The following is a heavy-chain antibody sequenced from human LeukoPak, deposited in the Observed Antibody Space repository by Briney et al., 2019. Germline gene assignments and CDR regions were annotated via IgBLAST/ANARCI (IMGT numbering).Heavy chain of an antibody. D-gene: IGHD3-3*01. CDR3: ARGGGSGYYIPQNWFDP. J-gene: IGHJ5*02. CDR2: ISSVGHYI. V-gene: IGHV3-21*01. CDR1: GFTFSSYS. Sequence: GGSLRLSCVASGFTFSSYSINWVRQAPGKGLEWVSSISSVGHYIYYADSVKGRFTTSRDNAQNSLYLQMNSLRAEDTAVYYCARGGGSGYYIPQNWFDPWGQGTPVTVSS.